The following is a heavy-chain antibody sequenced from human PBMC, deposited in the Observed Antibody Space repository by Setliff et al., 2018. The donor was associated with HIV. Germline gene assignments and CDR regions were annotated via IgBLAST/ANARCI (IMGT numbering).Heavy chain of an antibody. CDR2: IYYSGTT. CDR3: ARGGTVSADFDS. CDR1: GDSVSSASYY. Sequence: SETLSLTCTVSGDSVSSASYYWSWIRQPPGKGLEWIGYIYYSGTTKYNPSLKSRVTLSVDTSENQFSLRLSSVTAADTAVYFCARGGTVSADFDSWGQGTLVTVSS. J-gene: IGHJ4*02. D-gene: IGHD6-19*01. V-gene: IGHV4-61*01.